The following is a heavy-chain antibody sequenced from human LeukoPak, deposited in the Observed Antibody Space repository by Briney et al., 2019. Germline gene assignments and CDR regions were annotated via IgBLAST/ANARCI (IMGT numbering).Heavy chain of an antibody. CDR1: GITFSNAA. CDR2: IVISGGSA. Sequence: GGSMRLSCAASGITFSNAAIHWVRQAPGKRLEWVSGIVISGGSAFYADSVKGRFVISKDTSENTVYLQMNSLRADDTAVYYCAKTIVVVNYYYMDVWGKGTTVTVSS. CDR3: AKTIVVVNYYYMDV. V-gene: IGHV3-23*01. J-gene: IGHJ6*03. D-gene: IGHD2-2*01.